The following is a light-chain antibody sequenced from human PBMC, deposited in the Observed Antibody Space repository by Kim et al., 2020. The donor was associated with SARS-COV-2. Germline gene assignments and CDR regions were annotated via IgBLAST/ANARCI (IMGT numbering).Light chain of an antibody. Sequence: GQSITISCTGTSSDVGGYKYVSWYQQHPAKAPKLIIYDVSKRPSGVSNRFSGSKSGNTASLTISGLQAEDEADYYCSSYTSSSTWVFGGGTKLTVL. CDR1: SSDVGGYKY. J-gene: IGLJ3*02. CDR2: DVS. V-gene: IGLV2-14*04. CDR3: SSYTSSSTWV.